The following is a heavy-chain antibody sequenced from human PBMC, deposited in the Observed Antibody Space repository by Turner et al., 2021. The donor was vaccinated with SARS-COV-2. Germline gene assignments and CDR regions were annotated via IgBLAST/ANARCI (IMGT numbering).Heavy chain of an antibody. D-gene: IGHD1-26*01. CDR3: ATDYAIVEATRLDY. J-gene: IGHJ4*02. CDR1: GYTLIELS. V-gene: IGHV1-24*01. CDR2: FDPEDGET. Sequence: QVQLVQSGAEVKKPGASVKVSCKVSGYTLIELSMHWVRQAPGKGLEWMGGFDPEDGETIYAQKFQGRVTMTEDTTTDTAYMELSSLRSEDTAVYYCATDYAIVEATRLDYWGQGTLVTVSS.